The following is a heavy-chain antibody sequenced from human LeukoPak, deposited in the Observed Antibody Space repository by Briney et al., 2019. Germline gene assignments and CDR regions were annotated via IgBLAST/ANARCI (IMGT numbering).Heavy chain of an antibody. V-gene: IGHV3-53*01. Sequence: GGSLRLSCAASGFTVSSNYMSWVRQAPGKGLEWVSVIYSGGSTYYADSVKGRFTISRDNSKNTLYLQMNSLRAEDTAVYYCAKETRGYSYEHIYWGQGTLVTVSS. J-gene: IGHJ4*02. CDR1: GFTVSSNY. D-gene: IGHD5-18*01. CDR2: IYSGGST. CDR3: AKETRGYSYEHIY.